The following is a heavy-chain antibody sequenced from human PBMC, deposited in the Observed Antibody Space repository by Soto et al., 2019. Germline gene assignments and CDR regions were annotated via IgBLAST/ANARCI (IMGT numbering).Heavy chain of an antibody. V-gene: IGHV1-2*02. CDR1: GYTFTGYY. D-gene: IGHD6-6*01. J-gene: IGHJ4*02. CDR3: AMDSSSLSSFDY. CDR2: INPNGGGT. Sequence: QVQLVQSGAEVKKPGASVKVSCKASGYTFTGYYMHWVRQAPGQGLEWMGWINPNGGGTNYAQKFQGRVNMTRDTSISTAYMELSRLRSDDTAVYYCAMDSSSLSSFDYWGQGTLVTVSS.